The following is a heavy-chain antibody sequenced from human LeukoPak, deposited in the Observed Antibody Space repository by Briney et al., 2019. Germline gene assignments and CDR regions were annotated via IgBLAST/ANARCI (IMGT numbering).Heavy chain of an antibody. J-gene: IGHJ5*02. D-gene: IGHD2-2*01. V-gene: IGHV4-4*02. CDR2: IYHSGST. CDR1: GGSISSSSW. CDR3: AKLDIVVVPLWFDP. Sequence: SGTLSLTCAVSGGSISSSSWWSWVRQPPGKGLEWIGEIYHSGSTNYNPSLKSRVTISVDKSKNQFSLKLSSVTAADTAVYYCAKLDIVVVPLWFDPWGQGTLVTVSS.